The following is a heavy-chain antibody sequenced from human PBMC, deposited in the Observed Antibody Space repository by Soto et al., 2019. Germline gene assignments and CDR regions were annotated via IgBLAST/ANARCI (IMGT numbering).Heavy chain of an antibody. Sequence: QVQLQESGPGLVKPSETLSLTCTVSGGSISSYYWSWIRQPPGKGLEWIGYIYYSGSTNYNPSLKSRVTIPVDTSKNQFSLKLSSVTAADTAVYYCARGRSSWYFDYWGQGTLVTVSS. V-gene: IGHV4-59*01. D-gene: IGHD6-13*01. CDR3: ARGRSSWYFDY. CDR1: GGSISSYY. CDR2: IYYSGST. J-gene: IGHJ4*02.